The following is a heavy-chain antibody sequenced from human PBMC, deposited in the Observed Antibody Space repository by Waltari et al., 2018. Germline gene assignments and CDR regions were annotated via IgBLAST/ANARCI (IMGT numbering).Heavy chain of an antibody. CDR3: ARGGYSYGSSLKNAFDI. Sequence: QVQLVQSGAEVKKPGSSVKVSCKASGGTFSSYAISWVRQAPGQGLEWMGGIIPIFGTANYAQKFQGRVTITADESTSTAYMELSSLRSEDTAVYYCARGGYSYGSSLKNAFDIWGQGTMVTVSS. CDR1: GGTFSSYA. V-gene: IGHV1-69*01. J-gene: IGHJ3*02. CDR2: IIPIFGTA. D-gene: IGHD5-18*01.